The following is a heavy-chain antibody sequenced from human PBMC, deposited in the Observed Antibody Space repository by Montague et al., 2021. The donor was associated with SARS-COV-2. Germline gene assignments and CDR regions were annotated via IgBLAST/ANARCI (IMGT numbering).Heavy chain of an antibody. Sequence: NSGSTYYNPSLKSRVTISVDTSKNQFSLKLSSATAADTAVYYCARDRYSGYVIDAFVIWGQGTMVSV. D-gene: IGHD5-12*01. J-gene: IGHJ3*02. V-gene: IGHV4-31*02. CDR2: NSGST. CDR3: ARDRYSGYVIDAFVI.